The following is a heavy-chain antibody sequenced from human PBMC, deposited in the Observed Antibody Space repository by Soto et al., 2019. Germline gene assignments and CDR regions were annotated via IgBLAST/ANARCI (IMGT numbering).Heavy chain of an antibody. J-gene: IGHJ5*02. CDR2: ISSSGSTI. CDR1: GFTFSDYY. D-gene: IGHD5-12*01. Sequence: QVQLVESGGGLVKPGGSLRLSCAASGFTFSDYYMSWIRQAPGKGLEWVSYISSSGSTIYYADSVKGRFTISRDNAKNSLYLQMKRLRAEDTAVYYCVFDKGGGYDYSPWFDPWGQGTLVTVSS. V-gene: IGHV3-11*01. CDR3: VFDKGGGYDYSPWFDP.